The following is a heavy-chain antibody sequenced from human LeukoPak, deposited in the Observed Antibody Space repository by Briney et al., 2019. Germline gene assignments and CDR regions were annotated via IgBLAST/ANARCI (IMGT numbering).Heavy chain of an antibody. V-gene: IGHV3-23*01. CDR2: VIGGGDTT. D-gene: IGHD3-10*01. CDR3: AKDMGTITMVRGFDY. CDR1: GFTFSSYA. Sequence: GGSLRLSCAASGFTFSSYAMSWVRQAPGKGLEWVSGVIGGGDTTHYADSVKGRFTISRDNSKNTVYLQLNSLGAEDTALYYGAKDMGTITMVRGFDYWGQGTLVTVSP. J-gene: IGHJ4*02.